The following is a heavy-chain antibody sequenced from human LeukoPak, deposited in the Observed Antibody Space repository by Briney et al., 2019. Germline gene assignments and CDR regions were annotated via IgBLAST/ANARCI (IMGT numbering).Heavy chain of an antibody. D-gene: IGHD6-25*01. CDR2: INPNSGGT. CDR3: AKEVKAATNWFDP. J-gene: IGHJ5*02. Sequence: ASVKVSCKASGYTFTGYYMHWVRQAPGQGLEWMGWINPNSGGTNYAQKFQGRVTKTRDTSISTAYMELSRLRSDDTAVYFCAKEVKAATNWFDPWGQGTLVTVSS. CDR1: GYTFTGYY. V-gene: IGHV1-2*02.